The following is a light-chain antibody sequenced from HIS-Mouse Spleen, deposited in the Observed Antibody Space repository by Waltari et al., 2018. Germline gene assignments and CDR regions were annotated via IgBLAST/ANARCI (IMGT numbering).Light chain of an antibody. V-gene: IGLV2-23*01. J-gene: IGLJ2*01. Sequence: QSALTQPASVSGSPGQSTTISCTGTSSYVGSYNLVSWYQQPPGKAPKLMIYEGSKRPSGVSNRFSGSKSGNTASLTISGLQAEDEADYYCCSYAGSSTVVFGGGTKLTVL. CDR2: EGS. CDR1: SSYVGSYNL. CDR3: CSYAGSSTVV.